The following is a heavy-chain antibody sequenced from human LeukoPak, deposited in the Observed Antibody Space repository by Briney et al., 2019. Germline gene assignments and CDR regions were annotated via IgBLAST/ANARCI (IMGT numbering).Heavy chain of an antibody. CDR1: GYIFTSYG. V-gene: IGHV1-18*01. J-gene: IGHJ3*02. D-gene: IGHD2-21*02. Sequence: GASVKVSCKASGYIFTSYGISWVRQAPGQGLEWMGWISADNGNTKYAQKFQGRVTMTTDTSTSTAYMELRSLRSDDTAVYYCARHLHIVVVTEDAFNIWGQGTMVTVS. CDR2: ISADNGNT. CDR3: ARHLHIVVVTEDAFNI.